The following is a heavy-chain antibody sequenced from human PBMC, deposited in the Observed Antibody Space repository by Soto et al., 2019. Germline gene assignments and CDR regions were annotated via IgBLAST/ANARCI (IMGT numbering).Heavy chain of an antibody. CDR1: GYTFTNYA. D-gene: IGHD3-10*01. V-gene: IGHV1-3*01. CDR2: INAGNDNT. Sequence: QVQLVQSGAEVKKPGASVKVSCKASGYTFTNYAIDWVRQAPGQRLEWMGWINAGNDNTKYSQKFLGRVTITRDTSASTAYMELSSLRSEDTAVYYCARDMGFGLSDYWGQGILVTVSS. CDR3: ARDMGFGLSDY. J-gene: IGHJ4*02.